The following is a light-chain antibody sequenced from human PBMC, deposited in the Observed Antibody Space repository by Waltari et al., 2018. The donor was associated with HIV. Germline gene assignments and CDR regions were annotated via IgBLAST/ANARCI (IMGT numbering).Light chain of an antibody. Sequence: QSALTQPRSVSGSPGQSVTISCTGTSRYVNNYNYVSWYQHHPGEAPKLVIFGVNKRPSGGPDRCAGSNSGNTASLTISGLQAEDEGHYYCCSYAGSNIHWVFGGGTKLTVL. CDR3: CSYAGSNIHWV. CDR2: GVN. V-gene: IGLV2-11*01. J-gene: IGLJ3*02. CDR1: SRYVNNYNY.